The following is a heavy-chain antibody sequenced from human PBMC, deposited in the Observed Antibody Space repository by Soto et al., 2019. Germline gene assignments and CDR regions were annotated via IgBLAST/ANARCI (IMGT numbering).Heavy chain of an antibody. CDR2: RISHSATA. Sequence: PVKASCKASGGTFSSYAISWVRQAPGQGLEWMGGRISHSATANYAQKFTGRVTITADKPTRTAYMELSGLRSEDTAVYYCAGIAAAGYYYYGTDVLERGTTVTVAS. V-gene: IGHV1-69*06. J-gene: IGHJ6*01. CDR1: GGTFSSYA. D-gene: IGHD6-13*01. CDR3: AGIAAAGYYYYGTDV.